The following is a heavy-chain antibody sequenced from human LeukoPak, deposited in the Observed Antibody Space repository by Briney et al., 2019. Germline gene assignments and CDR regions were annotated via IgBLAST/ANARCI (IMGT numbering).Heavy chain of an antibody. CDR1: GYTFTGYY. CDR3: ARDGDDSSGRGVFDY. Sequence: ASVKVSCKASGYTFTGYYMHWVRQAPGQGLEWMGWINPNSGGTNYAQKFQGRVTMTRDTSISTAYMELSSLRSEDTAVYYCARDGDDSSGRGVFDYWGQGTLVTVSS. CDR2: INPNSGGT. D-gene: IGHD3-22*01. V-gene: IGHV1-2*02. J-gene: IGHJ4*02.